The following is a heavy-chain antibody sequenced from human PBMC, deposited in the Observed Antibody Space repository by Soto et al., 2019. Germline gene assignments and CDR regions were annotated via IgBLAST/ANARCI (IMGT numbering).Heavy chain of an antibody. CDR1: GFPLSSYA. CDR2: ISGTGSPT. D-gene: IGHD3-10*02. J-gene: IGHJ6*02. CDR3: ARDMSGGAYNYYYGMDV. Sequence: GGALKLSCAASGFPLSSYAMTWVRPAPGGGLEWVSAISGTGSPTYYADSVKGRFTISRDNSKNTLYLQMNSLRADDTAVYYCARDMSGGAYNYYYGMDVWGQRTTVTVSS. V-gene: IGHV3-23*01.